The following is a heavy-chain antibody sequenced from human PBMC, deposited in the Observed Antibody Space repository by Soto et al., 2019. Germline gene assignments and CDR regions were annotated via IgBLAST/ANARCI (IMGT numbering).Heavy chain of an antibody. CDR2: INHSGST. Sequence: PSETLSLTCAVYGGSFSGYYWSWIRQPPGKGLEWIGEINHSGSTNYNPSLKSRVTISVDMSKNQFSLKLSSVTAADTAVYYCARGGRQQLTPSPISNKIDYWGQGTLVTVSS. V-gene: IGHV4-34*01. CDR3: ARGGRQQLTPSPISNKIDY. D-gene: IGHD6-13*01. J-gene: IGHJ4*02. CDR1: GGSFSGYY.